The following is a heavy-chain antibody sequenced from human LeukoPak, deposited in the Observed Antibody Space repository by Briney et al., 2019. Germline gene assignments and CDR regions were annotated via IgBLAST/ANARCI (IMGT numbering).Heavy chain of an antibody. V-gene: IGHV4-39*01. J-gene: IGHJ4*02. Sequence: NPSETLSLTCTVSGGSISSSSYYWGWIRQPPGKGLEWIGSIYYSGSTYYNPSLKSRVTISVDTSKNQFSLKLSSVTAADTAVYYCARHGRRDFWSGKTPYYFDYWGQGTLVTVSS. D-gene: IGHD3-3*01. CDR1: GGSISSSSYY. CDR2: IYYSGST. CDR3: ARHGRRDFWSGKTPYYFDY.